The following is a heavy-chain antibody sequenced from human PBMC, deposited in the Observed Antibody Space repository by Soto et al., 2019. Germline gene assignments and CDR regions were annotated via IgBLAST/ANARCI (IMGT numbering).Heavy chain of an antibody. CDR2: ISGSGGST. CDR1: GFTFSSYA. J-gene: IGHJ4*02. V-gene: IGHV3-23*01. D-gene: IGHD3-10*01. CDR3: AKEKSDPGLLWFGEFDY. Sequence: GGSLRLSCAASGFTFSSYAMSWVRQAPGKGLEWVSAISGSGGSTYYADSVKGRFTISRDNSKNTLYLQMNSLRAEDTAVYYCAKEKSDPGLLWFGEFDYWGQGTLVTVSS.